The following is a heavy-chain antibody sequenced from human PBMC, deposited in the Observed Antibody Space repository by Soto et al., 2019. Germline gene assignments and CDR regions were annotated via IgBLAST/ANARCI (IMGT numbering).Heavy chain of an antibody. CDR2: INHSGNT. D-gene: IGHD6-13*01. V-gene: IGHV4-34*01. CDR3: ARPKGIAPAIWYFDL. CDR1: GGSFSGYY. Sequence: SETLSLTCAVYGGSFSGYYWSWIRQPPGKGLEWIGEINHSGNTNYNPSLKSRVTISTDTSKNQISLSLTSVTAADTAVYYCARPKGIAPAIWYFDLWGRGTLVTVSS. J-gene: IGHJ2*01.